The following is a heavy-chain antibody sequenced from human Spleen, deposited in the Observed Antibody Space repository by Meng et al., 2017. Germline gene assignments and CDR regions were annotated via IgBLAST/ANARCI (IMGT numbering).Heavy chain of an antibody. V-gene: IGHV3-74*02. D-gene: IGHD3-10*01. CDR3: ARGVKGSNCFDP. CDR2: INSDGIIT. CDR1: GFTFSNYW. J-gene: IGHJ5*02. Sequence: VELVGCGGGVVQPGRSLRLSCAASGFTFSNYWMYWVRQAPGKGLVWVSRINSDGIITTYADSVKGRFTISRDNAKNTLFLQMDSLRAEDTAVYYCARGVKGSNCFDPWGQGTLVTVSS.